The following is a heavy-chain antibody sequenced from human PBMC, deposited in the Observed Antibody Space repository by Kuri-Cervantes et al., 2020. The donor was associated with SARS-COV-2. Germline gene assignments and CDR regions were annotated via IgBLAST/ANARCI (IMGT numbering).Heavy chain of an antibody. Sequence: LSLTCAASGFTFSSYGMHRVRQAPGKGLEWVAVISYDGSNKYYADSVKGRFTISRDNSKNTLSLQMNSLRAEDTAVYYCAKGGSRNWFDPWGQGTLVTVSS. D-gene: IGHD1-14*01. J-gene: IGHJ5*02. V-gene: IGHV3-30*18. CDR2: ISYDGSNK. CDR1: GFTFSSYG. CDR3: AKGGSRNWFDP.